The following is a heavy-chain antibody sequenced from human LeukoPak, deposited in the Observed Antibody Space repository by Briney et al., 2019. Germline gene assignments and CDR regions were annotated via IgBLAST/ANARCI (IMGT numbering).Heavy chain of an antibody. J-gene: IGHJ6*03. Sequence: GSLRLSCAASGFTFINYEINWVRQAPGKGLEWIGYIYYSGSTKYNPSLKSRVTISVDTSKNQFSLRLSSVTAADTAVYYCARDWGVSARPGYMDVWGKGTTVTVSS. CDR1: GFTFINYE. CDR2: IYYSGST. D-gene: IGHD6-6*01. CDR3: ARDWGVSARPGYMDV. V-gene: IGHV4-59*01.